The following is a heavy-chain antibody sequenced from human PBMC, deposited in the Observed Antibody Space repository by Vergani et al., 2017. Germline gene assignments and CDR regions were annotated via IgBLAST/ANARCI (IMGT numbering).Heavy chain of an antibody. Sequence: QVQLVQSGAEVKKPGASVKVSCKASGYTFTGYYMHWVRQAPGQGLEWMGWINPNSGGPNYAQKFQGRVTMTRDTSISTAYMELSRLRSDDTAVYYCARAGVVTDMDVWGKGTTVTVSS. CDR2: INPNSGGP. CDR1: GYTFTGYY. J-gene: IGHJ6*03. D-gene: IGHD4-23*01. V-gene: IGHV1-2*02. CDR3: ARAGVVTDMDV.